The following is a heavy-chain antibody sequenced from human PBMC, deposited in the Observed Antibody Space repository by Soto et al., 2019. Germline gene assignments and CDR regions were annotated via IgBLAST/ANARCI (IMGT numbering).Heavy chain of an antibody. D-gene: IGHD2-2*01. Sequence: QVQLVQSGAEVKKPGASVKVSCKASGYTFPNYDINWVRQATGQGLEWMGWMNPNTGNTGYSQKFQGRVAMTRNTSISTAYMELSGLRSEDTVVYYCARALRYCSSPSCLYYFDYWGQGTLVTVSS. CDR3: ARALRYCSSPSCLYYFDY. J-gene: IGHJ4*02. CDR2: MNPNTGNT. V-gene: IGHV1-8*01. CDR1: GYTFPNYD.